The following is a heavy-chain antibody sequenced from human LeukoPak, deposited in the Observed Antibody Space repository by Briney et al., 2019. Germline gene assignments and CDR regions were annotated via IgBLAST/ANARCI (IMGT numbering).Heavy chain of an antibody. CDR1: GGTFSSYA. CDR2: IIPIFGTA. CDR3: ARAPPDSSSWYGGGYYFDY. V-gene: IGHV1-69*13. D-gene: IGHD6-13*01. Sequence: ASVKVSCKASGGTFSSYAISWVRQAPGQGLEWMGGIIPIFGTANYAQKFQGRVTITADESTSTAYMELSSLRSEDTAVYYCARAPPDSSSWYGGGYYFDYWGQGTLVTVSS. J-gene: IGHJ4*02.